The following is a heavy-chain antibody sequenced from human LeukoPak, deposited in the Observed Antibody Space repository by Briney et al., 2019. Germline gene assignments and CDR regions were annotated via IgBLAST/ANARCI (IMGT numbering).Heavy chain of an antibody. D-gene: IGHD3-10*01. Sequence: SETLSLTCTVSGYSISSGYYWGWIRQPPGKGLEWIGSIYHSGSTYYNPSLKSRVTISVDTSKNQFSLKLSSVTAADTAVYYCARDLRGINPWGQGTLVTVSS. CDR3: ARDLRGINP. J-gene: IGHJ5*02. CDR1: GYSISSGYY. V-gene: IGHV4-38-2*02. CDR2: IYHSGST.